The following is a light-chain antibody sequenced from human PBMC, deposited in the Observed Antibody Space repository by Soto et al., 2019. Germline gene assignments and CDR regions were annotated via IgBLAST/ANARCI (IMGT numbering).Light chain of an antibody. Sequence: GLTQSPGTLSLSGGERATLSCRASERIYSAYLGWYQQKPGQAPRLLIYGTSSRATGIPDRFSGSGSGTDFTLTISRLEPEDFAVYYCQQYGNSPITFGQGTRLEIK. CDR1: ERIYSAY. V-gene: IGKV3-20*01. J-gene: IGKJ5*01. CDR2: GTS. CDR3: QQYGNSPIT.